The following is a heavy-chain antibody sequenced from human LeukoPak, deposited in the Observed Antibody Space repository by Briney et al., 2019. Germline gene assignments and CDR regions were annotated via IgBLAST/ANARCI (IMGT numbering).Heavy chain of an antibody. CDR3: ARAERGWLQFSFDY. V-gene: IGHV4-59*01. J-gene: IGHJ4*02. CDR2: IYYSGST. CDR1: GGSISSYY. Sequence: PSETLSLTCTVSGGSISSYYWSWIRQPPGKGLEWIGYIYYSGSTNYNPSLESRVTISVDTSKNQFSLKLSSVTAADTAVYYCARAERGWLQFSFDYWGQGTLVTVSS. D-gene: IGHD5-24*01.